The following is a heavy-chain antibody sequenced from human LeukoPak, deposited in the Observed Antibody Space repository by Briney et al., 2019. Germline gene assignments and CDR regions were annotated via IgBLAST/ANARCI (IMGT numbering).Heavy chain of an antibody. Sequence: GGSLRLSCAASGFTFSSYIMNWVRQAPGKGLEWVAVISFDGSDKYYADSVKGRFTISRDNSKNTLYMQMNSLRAEDTAVYYCARRWYFDYWGQGTLVTVSS. V-gene: IGHV3-30*03. CDR3: ARRWYFDY. CDR1: GFTFSSYI. CDR2: ISFDGSDK. J-gene: IGHJ4*02. D-gene: IGHD6-13*01.